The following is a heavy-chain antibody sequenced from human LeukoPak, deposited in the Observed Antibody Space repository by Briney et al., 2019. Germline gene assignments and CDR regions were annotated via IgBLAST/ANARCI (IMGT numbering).Heavy chain of an antibody. J-gene: IGHJ4*02. V-gene: IGHV3-21*01. Sequence: PGGSLRLSCAASGFTFSSYSMNWVRQAPGKGLEWVSSISTSGSYIYYADSVKGRFTISRDNAKNSLYLQMNGLRAEDTAVYYCARDSSSSPYSFDYCGQGTLVTVSS. D-gene: IGHD6-6*01. CDR1: GFTFSSYS. CDR2: ISTSGSYI. CDR3: ARDSSSSPYSFDY.